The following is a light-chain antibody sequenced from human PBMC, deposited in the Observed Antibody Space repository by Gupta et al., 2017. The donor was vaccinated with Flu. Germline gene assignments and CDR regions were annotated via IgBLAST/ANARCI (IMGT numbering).Light chain of an antibody. V-gene: IGLV3-1*01. Sequence: SYALTQPPSASVSPAQTASITCSGDKLGDKYACWYQQKPGQSPVLVIYQDSKRPSGIPERFSGSNSGNTATLTISGTQAMDEADYYCQAWDSSAWVFGGGTKLTVL. J-gene: IGLJ3*02. CDR3: QAWDSSAWV. CDR1: KLGDKY. CDR2: QDS.